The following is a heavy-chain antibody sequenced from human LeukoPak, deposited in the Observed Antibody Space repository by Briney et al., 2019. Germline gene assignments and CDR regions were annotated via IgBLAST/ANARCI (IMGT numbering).Heavy chain of an antibody. CDR2: IKQDGSEK. CDR3: ARDHSSSWLVFDY. J-gene: IGHJ4*02. V-gene: IGHV3-7*01. D-gene: IGHD6-13*01. Sequence: PGGSLRLSCAASGFTFSSYWMSWVRQAPGKGLEWVANIKQDGSEKYYVDSVKGRFTISRDNAKNSLYLQMNSLRAEDTAVYYCARDHSSSWLVFDYWGQGTLVTVSS. CDR1: GFTFSSYW.